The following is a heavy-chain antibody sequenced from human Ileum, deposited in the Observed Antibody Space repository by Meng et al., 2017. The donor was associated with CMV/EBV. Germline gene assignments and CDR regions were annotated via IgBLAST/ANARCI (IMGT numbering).Heavy chain of an antibody. V-gene: IGHV3-15*01. J-gene: IGHJ4*02. CDR3: TTNLGWSTSTSRVY. CDR1: GFTFSNAW. CDR2: MKSKIDGGTV. Sequence: GESLKISCVVSGFTFSNAWMSWVRQAPGKGLEWVGLMKSKIDGGTVDYGAPVKGRFFFSRDDSKNTLYLQMNSLKIEDTAVYYCTTNLGWSTSTSRVYLSQGTLVTVSS. D-gene: IGHD2-2*01.